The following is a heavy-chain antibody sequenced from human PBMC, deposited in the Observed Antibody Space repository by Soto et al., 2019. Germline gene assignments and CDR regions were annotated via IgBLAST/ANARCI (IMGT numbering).Heavy chain of an antibody. CDR2: IYHSGST. CDR1: GGSISSGGYS. V-gene: IGHV4-30-2*01. D-gene: IGHD2-2*01. J-gene: IGHJ5*02. CDR3: ARGRGPYCISTSCYSNWFDP. Sequence: PSETLSLTCAVSGGSISSGGYSWSWIRQPPGKGLEWIGYIYHSGSTYYNPSLKSRVTISVDRSKNQFSLKLSSVTAADTAVYYCARGRGPYCISTSCYSNWFDPWGQGTLVTVSS.